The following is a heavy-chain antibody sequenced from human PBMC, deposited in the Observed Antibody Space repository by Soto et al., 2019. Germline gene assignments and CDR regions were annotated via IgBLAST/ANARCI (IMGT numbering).Heavy chain of an antibody. Sequence: PGGSLRLSCAASGFTFRSYWMSWVRQAPGKGLEWVANIKQDGSEKYYVDSVKGRFTISRDNAKNSLYLQMNSLRAEDTAVYYCARVSPLSFDYWGQGTLVTVSS. V-gene: IGHV3-7*01. CDR2: IKQDGSEK. CDR1: GFTFRSYW. CDR3: ARVSPLSFDY. J-gene: IGHJ4*02.